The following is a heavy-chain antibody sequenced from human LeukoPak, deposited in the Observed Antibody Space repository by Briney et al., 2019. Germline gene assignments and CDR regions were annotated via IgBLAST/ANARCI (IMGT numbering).Heavy chain of an antibody. D-gene: IGHD6-19*01. V-gene: IGHV4-31*03. J-gene: IGHJ4*02. CDR2: IYDSGST. CDR3: VKGPRPDITVAHTVEN. Sequence: SETLSLTCTVSGGSISSTGYYWNWIRQHPGKGLEWIGYIYDSGSTYYNPSLKSRVTISVDTSKNQFSLKLSSVTAADTAVYYCVKGPRPDITVAHTVENWGQGTLVTVSS. CDR1: GGSISSTGYY.